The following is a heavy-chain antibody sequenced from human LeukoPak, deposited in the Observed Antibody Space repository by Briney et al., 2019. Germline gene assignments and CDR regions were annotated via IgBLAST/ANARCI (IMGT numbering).Heavy chain of an antibody. CDR1: GYTFTSYD. D-gene: IGHD2-2*01. J-gene: IGHJ3*02. CDR3: ARARIDCSSTSCDDAFDI. V-gene: IGHV1-8*03. CDR2: MNPNSGNT. Sequence: GASVKVSCKASGYTFTSYDINWVRQATGQGLEWMGWMNPNSGNTGCAQKFQGRVTITRNTSISTAYMELSSLRSEDTAVYYCARARIDCSSTSCDDAFDIWGQGTMVTVSS.